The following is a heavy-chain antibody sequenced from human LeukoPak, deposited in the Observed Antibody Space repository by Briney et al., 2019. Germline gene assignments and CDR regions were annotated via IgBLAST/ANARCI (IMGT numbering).Heavy chain of an antibody. Sequence: GGSLRLSCTASEFTFGDYAISWVRQAPGKGLEWLGFIRSKDNDGTTDYAASVKGRFIISRDDSKSVAYLEMNDLKIEDTAVYYCTRDRWGGGYIPRGMDVWGKGTTVTISS. CDR2: IRSKDNDGTT. J-gene: IGHJ6*04. CDR1: EFTFGDYA. D-gene: IGHD5-12*01. CDR3: TRDRWGGGYIPRGMDV. V-gene: IGHV3-49*04.